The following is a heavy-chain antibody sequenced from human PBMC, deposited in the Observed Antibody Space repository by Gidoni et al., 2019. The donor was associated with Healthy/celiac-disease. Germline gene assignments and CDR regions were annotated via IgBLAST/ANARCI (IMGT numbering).Heavy chain of an antibody. V-gene: IGHV3-33*01. D-gene: IGHD1-26*01. CDR2: IWYDGSNK. CDR3: ATSGSNYAEYFQH. J-gene: IGHJ1*01. CDR1: GFTFSSYG. Sequence: QVQLVESGGGVVQPGRSLRRSCAASGFTFSSYGMHWVRQAPGKGLEWVAVIWYDGSNKYYADSVKGRFTISRDNSKNTLYLQMNSLRAEDTAVYYCATSGSNYAEYFQHWGQGTLVTVSS.